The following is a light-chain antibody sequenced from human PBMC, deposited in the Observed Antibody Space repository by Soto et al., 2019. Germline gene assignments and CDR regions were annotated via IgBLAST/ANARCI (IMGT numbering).Light chain of an antibody. CDR3: QQYYDKPST. Sequence: DIVVTQSPDSLAVSLGERATINCKSSQSVLKNSKNYLAWYQQKPGQPPKLLIYWASTRESGVPDRFSGSGFGTDFTLTISSLQAEDVAVYWCQQYYDKPSTFGQGTKVEIK. V-gene: IGKV4-1*01. CDR2: WAS. CDR1: QSVLKNSKNY. J-gene: IGKJ1*01.